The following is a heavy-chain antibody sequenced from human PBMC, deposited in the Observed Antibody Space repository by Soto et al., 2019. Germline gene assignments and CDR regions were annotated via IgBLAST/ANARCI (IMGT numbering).Heavy chain of an antibody. D-gene: IGHD3-22*01. Sequence: GGSLRLSCAASGFTFSSYAMSWARQAPGKGLEWVSAISGSGGSTYYADSVKGRFTISRDNSKNTLYLQMNSLRAEDTAVYYCAKASSITMIVVVPSPFDYWGQGTLVTVSS. CDR3: AKASSITMIVVVPSPFDY. CDR2: ISGSGGST. J-gene: IGHJ4*02. CDR1: GFTFSSYA. V-gene: IGHV3-23*01.